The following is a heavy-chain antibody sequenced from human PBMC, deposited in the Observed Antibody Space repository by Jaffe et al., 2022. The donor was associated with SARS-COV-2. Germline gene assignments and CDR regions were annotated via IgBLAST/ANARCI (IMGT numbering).Heavy chain of an antibody. CDR2: ISWNSGSI. Sequence: EVQLVESGGGLVQPGRSLRLSCAASGFTFDDYAMHWVRQAPGKGLEWVSGISWNSGSIGYADSVKGRFTISRDNAKNSLYLQMNSLRAEDTALYYCAKDFYGPRGVYYYGMDVWGQGTTVTVSS. V-gene: IGHV3-9*01. CDR1: GFTFDDYA. J-gene: IGHJ6*02. CDR3: AKDFYGPRGVYYYGMDV. D-gene: IGHD3-10*01.